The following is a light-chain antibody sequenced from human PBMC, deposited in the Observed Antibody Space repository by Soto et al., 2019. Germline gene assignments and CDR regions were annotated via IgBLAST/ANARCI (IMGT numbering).Light chain of an antibody. J-gene: IGKJ5*01. CDR2: DPS. CDR3: HSRA. CDR1: QTISRW. V-gene: IGKV1-5*01. Sequence: DIQLTQTPSTLSASVGDEVTITCRASQTISRWVAWYQQKPGRAPKLLIDDPSTLESGVPSRFSGSGSETEFTLIISRLQPDDFATYCSHSRAFGQGTRLEI.